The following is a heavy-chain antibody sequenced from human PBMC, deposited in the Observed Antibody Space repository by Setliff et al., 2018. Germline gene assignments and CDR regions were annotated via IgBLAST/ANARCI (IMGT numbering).Heavy chain of an antibody. CDR3: ARLNTAMVAN. D-gene: IGHD5-18*01. CDR1: GGSISSSSYY. CDR2: IYYSGST. V-gene: IGHV4-39*01. J-gene: IGHJ4*02. Sequence: SETLSLTCTVSGGSISSSSYYWGWIRQPPGKGLEWIGSIYYSGSTYYNPSLKSRVTISVDTSKNQFSLKLSSVTAADTAVYYCARLNTAMVANWGQGTLVTVSS.